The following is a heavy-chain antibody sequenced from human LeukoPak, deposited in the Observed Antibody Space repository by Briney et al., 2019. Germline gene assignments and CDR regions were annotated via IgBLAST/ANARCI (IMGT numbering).Heavy chain of an antibody. CDR1: GGSFSGYY. Sequence: TSETLSLTCAVYGGSFSGYYWSWIRQPPGKGLEWIGEINHSGSTNYNPSLKSRVTISVDTSKNQFSLKLSSVTAADTAVYYCARHGDYKNFDYWGQGTLVTVSS. CDR3: ARHGDYKNFDY. J-gene: IGHJ4*02. V-gene: IGHV4-34*01. D-gene: IGHD4-17*01. CDR2: INHSGST.